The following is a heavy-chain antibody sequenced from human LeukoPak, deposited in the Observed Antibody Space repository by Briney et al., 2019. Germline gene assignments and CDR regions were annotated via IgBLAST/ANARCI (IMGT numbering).Heavy chain of an antibody. J-gene: IGHJ4*02. CDR3: AWGRQLNLFDL. D-gene: IGHD2-2*01. V-gene: IGHV4-39*07. Sequence: KTSETLSLTCTVSGGSISSGSYYWGWLRQPPGKGLQWIGSIFSTGSTYYNPSLKSRVTISIDTSKNHFSLRLNSVTAADTAVYYCAWGRQLNLFDLWGQGTLVTVSS. CDR2: IFSTGST. CDR1: GGSISSGSYY.